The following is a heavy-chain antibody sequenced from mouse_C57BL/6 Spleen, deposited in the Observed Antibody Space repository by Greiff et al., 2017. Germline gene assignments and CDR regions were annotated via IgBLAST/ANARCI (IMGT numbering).Heavy chain of an antibody. CDR3: ARGDSNFSFAY. V-gene: IGHV1-42*01. Sequence: EVQLQQSGPELVKPGASVKISCKASGYSFTGYYMNWVKQSPEKSLEWIGEINPSTGGTTYNQKFKAKATLTVDKSSSTAYMQLKSLTSEDSAVYYCARGDSNFSFAYWGQGTLVTVSA. CDR2: INPSTGGT. D-gene: IGHD2-5*01. J-gene: IGHJ3*01. CDR1: GYSFTGYY.